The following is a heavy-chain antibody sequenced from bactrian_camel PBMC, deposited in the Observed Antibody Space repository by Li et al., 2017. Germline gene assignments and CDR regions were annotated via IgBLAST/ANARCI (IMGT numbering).Heavy chain of an antibody. CDR3: AAKPRQYGGDWRDTFMYNY. J-gene: IGHJ4*01. CDR2: ISTLGDFT. V-gene: IGHV3S1*01. Sequence: HVQLVESGGGSVQAGGSLRLSCAASGDTVGSIYMGWFRQAPGKEREAVAVISTLGDFTYYADSVKDRFTISHDNAKRTLYLQMSSLELEDTAMYYCAAKPRQYGGDWRDTFMYNYWGQGTQVTVS. CDR1: GDTVGSIY. D-gene: IGHD6*01.